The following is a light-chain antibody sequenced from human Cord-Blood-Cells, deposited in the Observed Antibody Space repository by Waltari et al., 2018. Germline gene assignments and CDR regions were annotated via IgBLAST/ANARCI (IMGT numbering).Light chain of an antibody. Sequence: QSALTQPASVSGSPGQSITISCTGTSSDVGGYNYFSWYQQHPGKAPKLMIYDVSNRPSGVSNRVSGSKSGNTASLTISGLQAEDEADYYCSSYTSSSTQVFGGGTKLTVL. J-gene: IGLJ3*02. CDR3: SSYTSSSTQV. CDR1: SSDVGGYNY. V-gene: IGLV2-14*01. CDR2: DVS.